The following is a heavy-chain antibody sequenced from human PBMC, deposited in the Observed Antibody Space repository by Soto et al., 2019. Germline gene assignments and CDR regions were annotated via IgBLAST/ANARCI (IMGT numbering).Heavy chain of an antibody. CDR1: FYSFTYYY. D-gene: IGHD3-10*01. Sequence: ASVXVSFKTSFYSFTYYYIHLLLQAPGQGPDWMGWINPYTGASTSAEKFQGRITMTRDTSIRTAYMEIGWLRSDETAIYYCARHFWDLYKYGTEYWLETWGQGSLV. CDR2: INPYTGAS. CDR3: ARHFWDLYKYGTEYWLET. V-gene: IGHV1-2*02. J-gene: IGHJ5*02.